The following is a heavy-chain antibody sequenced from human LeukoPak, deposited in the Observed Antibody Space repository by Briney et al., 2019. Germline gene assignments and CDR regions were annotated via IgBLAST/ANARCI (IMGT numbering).Heavy chain of an antibody. CDR2: TNSGGTST. CDR3: AKQSYARSLGE. Sequence: PGGSLRLSCATSGFPFSDLSMSWVRQAPGKGLEWISTTNSGGTSTYYAESVKGRFTISRDNSKNTLCLQMSSLRVEDTAVYYCAKQSYARSLGEGGPGTLVSVSS. D-gene: IGHD2-8*01. V-gene: IGHV3-23*01. J-gene: IGHJ4*02. CDR1: GFPFSDLS.